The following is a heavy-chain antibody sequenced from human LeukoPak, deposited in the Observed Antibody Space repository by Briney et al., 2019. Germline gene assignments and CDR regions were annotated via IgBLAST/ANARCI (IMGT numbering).Heavy chain of an antibody. CDR1: GGTFSSYA. CDR2: IIPILGIA. V-gene: IGHV1-69*04. CDR3: ARDPGHRTRYYYDSSGYIDY. J-gene: IGHJ4*02. D-gene: IGHD3-22*01. Sequence: SVKVSCKASGGTFSSYAISWVRQAPGQGLEWMGRIIPILGIANYAQKFQGRVTITADKSTSTAYMELSSLRSEDTAVYYCARDPGHRTRYYYDSSGYIDYWGQGTLVTVSS.